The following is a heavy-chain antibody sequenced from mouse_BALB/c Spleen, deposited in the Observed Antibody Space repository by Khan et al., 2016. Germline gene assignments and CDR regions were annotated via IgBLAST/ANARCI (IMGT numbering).Heavy chain of an antibody. D-gene: IGHD1-1*01. CDR3: ARDYYGSSFFDY. Sequence: EVQLQESGPGLVKPSQSLSLTCSVTGYSITSDYAWNRLRQFPGSKLEWMGYITYSGSTSYNPSLKSRISITRDTSKNQFFLQLNSVTTEDTATXYWARDYYGSSFFDYWGQGTLVTVSA. CDR1: GYSITSDYA. CDR2: ITYSGST. J-gene: IGHJ3*01. V-gene: IGHV3-2*02.